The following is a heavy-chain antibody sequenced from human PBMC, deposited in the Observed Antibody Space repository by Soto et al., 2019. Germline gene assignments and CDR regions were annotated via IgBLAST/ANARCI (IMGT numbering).Heavy chain of an antibody. V-gene: IGHV3-30*18. CDR2: ISYDGSNK. J-gene: IGHJ6*02. CDR1: GFTFSSYG. CDR3: AKEEAWDSSSWYYYYYGMDV. D-gene: IGHD6-13*01. Sequence: GGSLRLSCAASGFTFSSYGMHWVRQAPGKGLEWVAVISYDGSNKYYADSVKGRFTISRDNSKNTLYLQMNSLRAEDSAVYYCAKEEAWDSSSWYYYYYGMDVWGQGTTVTVSS.